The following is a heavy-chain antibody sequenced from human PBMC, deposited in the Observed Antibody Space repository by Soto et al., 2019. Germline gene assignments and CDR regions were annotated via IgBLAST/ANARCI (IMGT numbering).Heavy chain of an antibody. Sequence: ASVKVSCKASGYTFTSYGISWVRQAPGQGLELMGWISAYNGNTNYAQKLQGRVTMTTDTSTSTAYMELRSLRSDDTAVYYCARDCSGGSCYAEPFDPWGQGTLVTVSS. V-gene: IGHV1-18*01. D-gene: IGHD2-15*01. CDR2: ISAYNGNT. CDR1: GYTFTSYG. J-gene: IGHJ5*02. CDR3: ARDCSGGSCYAEPFDP.